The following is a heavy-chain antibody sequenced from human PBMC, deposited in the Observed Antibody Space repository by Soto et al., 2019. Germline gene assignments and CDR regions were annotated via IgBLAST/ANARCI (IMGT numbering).Heavy chain of an antibody. CDR2: ISGNNGAT. V-gene: IGHV1-18*04. CDR3: ARDMKDFRINGNWFGS. J-gene: IGHJ5*01. Sequence: QVQLMQSGTEVKKPGASVKVSCTASGYTFANYGISWGRQAPGQGLEWMGWISGNNGATNYAPKIQVRVTMTIDTSTHTAYMDLRSVRSDDTAVYFCARDMKDFRINGNWFGSWGQATLVTVSS. CDR1: GYTFANYG.